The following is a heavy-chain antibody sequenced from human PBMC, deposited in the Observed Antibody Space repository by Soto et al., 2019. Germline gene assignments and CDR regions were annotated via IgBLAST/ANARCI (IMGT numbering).Heavy chain of an antibody. Sequence: GGSLRLSCAASGFTFSSYSMNWVRQAPGKGLEWVSSISSSSSYIYYADSVKGRFTISRDNAKNSLYLQMNSLRAEDTAVYYCARDHYDSSGYYPHNDYWGQGTLVTVSS. V-gene: IGHV3-21*01. D-gene: IGHD3-22*01. CDR3: ARDHYDSSGYYPHNDY. CDR2: ISSSSSYI. CDR1: GFTFSSYS. J-gene: IGHJ4*02.